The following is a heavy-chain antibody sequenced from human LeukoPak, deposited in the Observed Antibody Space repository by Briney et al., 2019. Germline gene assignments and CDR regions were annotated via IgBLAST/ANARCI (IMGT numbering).Heavy chain of an antibody. CDR2: ISSSSSYI. Sequence: PGGSLRLSCAASGFTFSSYSMNWVRQAPGKGLEWVSSISSSSSYIYYADSVKGRFTISRDNAKNSLYLQMNSLRAEDTAVYYCTKTGGYDWGNWYFDLWGRGTLVTVSS. V-gene: IGHV3-21*01. CDR1: GFTFSSYS. CDR3: TKTGGYDWGNWYFDL. D-gene: IGHD5-12*01. J-gene: IGHJ2*01.